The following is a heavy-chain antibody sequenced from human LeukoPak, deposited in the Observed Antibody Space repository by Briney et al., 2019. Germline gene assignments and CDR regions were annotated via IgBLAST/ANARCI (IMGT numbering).Heavy chain of an antibody. CDR1: GFTFSSYG. CDR3: ARDRTRDDFWSGYSVSHSFDY. CDR2: IWYDGSNK. Sequence: GRSLRLSCAASGFTFSSYGRHWVRQAPGKGLEGVAVIWYDGSNKYYADSVKGRFTIYRDNSKNTLYLQMNSLRAEDTAVYYCARDRTRDDFWSGYSVSHSFDYWGQGTLVTVSS. J-gene: IGHJ4*02. V-gene: IGHV3-33*01. D-gene: IGHD3-3*01.